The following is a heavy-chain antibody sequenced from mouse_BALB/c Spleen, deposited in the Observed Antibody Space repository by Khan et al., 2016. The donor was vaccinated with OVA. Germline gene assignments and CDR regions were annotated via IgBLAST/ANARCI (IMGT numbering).Heavy chain of an antibody. CDR2: INTYTREP. J-gene: IGHJ2*01. CDR3: ARFRGGY. CDR1: GYTFTNYV. V-gene: IGHV9-3-1*01. Sequence: QIQLVQSGPELTKPGETVKISCKASGYTFTNYVMNWVKQSPGQGLKWMGWINTYTREPTYADDFKGRLAFSLENSASTAYLQINSLKNEDTATLFCARFRGGYWGQGTTLTVSS.